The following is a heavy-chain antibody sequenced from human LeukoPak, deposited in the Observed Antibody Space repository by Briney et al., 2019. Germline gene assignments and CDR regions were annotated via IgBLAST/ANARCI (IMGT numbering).Heavy chain of an antibody. CDR3: STDLG. J-gene: IGHJ4*02. D-gene: IGHD4-23*01. V-gene: IGHV3-74*01. Sequence: GGSLRLSCAASGFSFTSYWMHWVRQPPGKGLVWVARVDHDGSGTAYADSVTGRFTITRDNAKNTVYLQMNGLRAEDTAVYYCSTDLGWGQGTLVTVSS. CDR1: GFSFTSYW. CDR2: VDHDGSGT.